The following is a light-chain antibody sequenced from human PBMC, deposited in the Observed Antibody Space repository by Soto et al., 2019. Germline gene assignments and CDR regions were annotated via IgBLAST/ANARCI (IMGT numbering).Light chain of an antibody. J-gene: IGKJ4*01. CDR1: QSVSSY. CDR2: DAS. V-gene: IGKV3-11*01. Sequence: EIVLTQSLATLSLSPGERDTHSCRASQSVSSYLAWYQQKPGQAPRLLIYDASNRATGIPARFSGSGSGTDFFLSISSLEPEDFAVYYCQQRSNWPLTLGGGTKV. CDR3: QQRSNWPLT.